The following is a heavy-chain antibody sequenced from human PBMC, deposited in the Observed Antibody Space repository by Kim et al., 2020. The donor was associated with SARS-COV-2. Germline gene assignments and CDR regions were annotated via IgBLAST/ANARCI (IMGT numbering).Heavy chain of an antibody. CDR3: TTQQLIGDVW. D-gene: IGHD7-27*01. Sequence: GGSLRLSCAASGFTFSGSAVHWVRQASGKGLEWVGRIRSKANSYATTYGESVKGRFTISRDDSKNMAYLQMNSLKTEDTAVYYCTTQQLIGDVWWGQGILVTVSS. V-gene: IGHV3-73*01. J-gene: IGHJ4*02. CDR1: GFTFSGSA. CDR2: IRSKANSYAT.